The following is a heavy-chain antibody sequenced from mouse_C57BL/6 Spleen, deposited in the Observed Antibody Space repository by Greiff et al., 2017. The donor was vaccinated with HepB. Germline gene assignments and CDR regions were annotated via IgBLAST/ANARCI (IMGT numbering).Heavy chain of an antibody. V-gene: IGHV1-82*01. CDR2: IYPGDGDT. Sequence: QVQLKESGPELVKPGASVKISCKASGYAFSSSWMNWVKQRPGKGLEWIGRIYPGDGDTNYNGKFKGKATLTADKSSSTAYMQLSSLTSEDSAVYFCARDYGSSYRGGYFDVWGTGTTVTVSS. CDR1: GYAFSSSW. D-gene: IGHD1-1*01. J-gene: IGHJ1*03. CDR3: ARDYGSSYRGGYFDV.